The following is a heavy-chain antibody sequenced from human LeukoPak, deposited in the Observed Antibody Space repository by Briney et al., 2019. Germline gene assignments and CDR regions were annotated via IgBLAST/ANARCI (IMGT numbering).Heavy chain of an antibody. J-gene: IGHJ6*03. V-gene: IGHV1-18*01. CDR3: ARAPPYYYYYYMDV. CDR1: GYTFTSYG. Sequence: GASVKVSCKASGYTFTSYGISWVRQAPGQGLEWMGWISAYNGNTNYAQKLQGRVTMTTDTSTSTAYMELRSLRSEDTAVYFCARAPPYYYYYYMDVWGKGTTVTVSS. CDR2: ISAYNGNT.